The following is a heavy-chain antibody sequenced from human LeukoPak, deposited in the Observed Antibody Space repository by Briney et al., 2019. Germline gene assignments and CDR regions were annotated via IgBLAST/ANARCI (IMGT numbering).Heavy chain of an antibody. D-gene: IGHD3-9*01. V-gene: IGHV1-18*01. CDR2: ISAYNGNT. CDR3: ARGPANARLNELRYFDWLFSGGAFDP. J-gene: IGHJ5*02. CDR1: GYTFTSYG. Sequence: ASVKVSCKASGYTFTSYGISWVRQAPGQGLEWMGWISAYNGNTNYAQKLQGRVTMTTDTSTSTAYMELRSLRSDDTAVYYCARGPANARLNELRYFDWLFSGGAFDPWGQGTLVTVSS.